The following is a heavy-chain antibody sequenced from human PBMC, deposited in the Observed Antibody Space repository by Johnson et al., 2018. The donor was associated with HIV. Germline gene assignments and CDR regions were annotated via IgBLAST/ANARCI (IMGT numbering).Heavy chain of an antibody. V-gene: IGHV3-9*01. CDR2: ISWNSDTI. J-gene: IGHJ3*02. D-gene: IGHD6-6*01. CDR1: GFTFNAYT. Sequence: VLLVESGGGLVQPGTSLRLSCAAPGFTFNAYTMHWVRQAPGKGLEWVSGISWNSDTIVYADSVKGRFTISSDNSKNTLYLQMNSLRAEDTAVYYCAKGHHLLSIAARPYNPIDIWGQGTMVTVSS. CDR3: AKGHHLLSIAARPYNPIDI.